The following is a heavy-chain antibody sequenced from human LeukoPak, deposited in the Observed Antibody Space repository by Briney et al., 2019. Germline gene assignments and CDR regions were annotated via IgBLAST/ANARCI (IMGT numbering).Heavy chain of an antibody. Sequence: SSQTLSLTCTVSGVSISSGDYYWNWIRQGPGKGLEWVVYIYDSGSTSYNPALKRRVTISVDTSKNQFSLKLSSVTAADTAVYFCARLRYYDSSGYYPGFDYWGQGTLVTVSS. CDR2: IYDSGST. V-gene: IGHV4-31*03. CDR3: ARLRYYDSSGYYPGFDY. D-gene: IGHD3-22*01. J-gene: IGHJ4*02. CDR1: GVSISSGDYY.